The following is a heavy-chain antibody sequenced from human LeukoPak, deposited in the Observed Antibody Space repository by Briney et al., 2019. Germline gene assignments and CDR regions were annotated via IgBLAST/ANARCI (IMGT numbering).Heavy chain of an antibody. CDR2: IYHSGST. CDR3: ARKAPGTLDL. Sequence: SGTLSLTCAVSGGSISSSNWWSWVRQPPGKGLEWIGEIYHSGSTNYNPSLKSRVTISADKSKNQFSLKLRSVTAADTAVYYCARKAPGTLDLWGRGTLVTVSS. J-gene: IGHJ2*01. CDR1: GGSISSSNW. V-gene: IGHV4-4*02.